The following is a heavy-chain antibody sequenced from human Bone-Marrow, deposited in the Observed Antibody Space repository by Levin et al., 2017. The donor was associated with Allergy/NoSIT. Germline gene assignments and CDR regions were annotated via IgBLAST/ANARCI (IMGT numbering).Heavy chain of an antibody. J-gene: IGHJ6*02. CDR2: ISYDGSNK. CDR3: ARDLGYSNSYIHYGMDV. Sequence: GESLKISCAASGFTFSSYAMHWVRQAPGKGLEWVAVISYDGSNKYYADSVKGRFTISRDNSKNTLYLQMNSLRAEDTAVYYCARDLGYSNSYIHYGMDVWGQGTTVTVSS. V-gene: IGHV3-30-3*01. D-gene: IGHD4-11*01. CDR1: GFTFSSYA.